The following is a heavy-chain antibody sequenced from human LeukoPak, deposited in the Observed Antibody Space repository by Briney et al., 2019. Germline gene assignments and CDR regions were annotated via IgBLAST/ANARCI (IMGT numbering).Heavy chain of an antibody. Sequence: GGSLRLSCAASGFTFSSYSMNWVRQAPGKGLEWVSSISSSSSYIYYADSVKGRFTISRDNAKNSLYLQMNSLRAEDTAVYYCARARDGYNSKHHLLDYWGQGTLVTVSS. V-gene: IGHV3-21*01. D-gene: IGHD5-24*01. CDR1: GFTFSSYS. CDR3: ARARDGYNSKHHLLDY. CDR2: ISSSSSYI. J-gene: IGHJ4*02.